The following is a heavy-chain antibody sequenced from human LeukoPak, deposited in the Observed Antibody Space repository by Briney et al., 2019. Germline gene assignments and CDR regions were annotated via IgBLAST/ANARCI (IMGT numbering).Heavy chain of an antibody. CDR1: GFTFSSSA. CDR2: ISGSGGST. Sequence: PGGSLRLSCAASGFTFSSSAMDWVRQAPGKGLEWVSAISGSGGSTYYADSVKGRFTISRDNSKNTLYLQMNSLRAEDTAVYYCATDPYYDILTGYSYYYGMDVWGQGTTVTVSS. CDR3: ATDPYYDILTGYSYYYGMDV. J-gene: IGHJ6*02. D-gene: IGHD3-9*01. V-gene: IGHV3-23*01.